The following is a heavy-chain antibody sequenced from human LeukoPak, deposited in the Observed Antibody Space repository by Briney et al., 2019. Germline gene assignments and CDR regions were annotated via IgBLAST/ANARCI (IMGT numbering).Heavy chain of an antibody. CDR2: ISGSGGST. D-gene: IGHD6-13*01. CDR3: AKRVGYGYGMDV. CDR1: GFTFSSYA. Sequence: GGSLRLSCAASGFTFSSYAMSWVRQAPGKGLEWVSAISGSGGSTYYADSVKGRFTISRDNSKNTLYLQMNSLRAEDTAEFYCAKRVGYGYGMDVWGQGTTVTVSS. J-gene: IGHJ6*02. V-gene: IGHV3-23*01.